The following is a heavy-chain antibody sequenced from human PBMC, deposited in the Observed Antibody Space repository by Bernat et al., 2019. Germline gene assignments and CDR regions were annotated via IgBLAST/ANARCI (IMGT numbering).Heavy chain of an antibody. CDR1: GDSVSSNSAA. Sequence: QVQLQQSGPGLVKPSQTLSLTCVISGDSVSSNSAAWNWIRQSPSRGLEWLGRTYYRSKWYNDYAVSVKSRITINPDTSKNQFSLKLSSVTTADTAVYYCARGGDVHNPFDYWGQGTLVTVSS. J-gene: IGHJ4*02. CDR3: ARGGDVHNPFDY. V-gene: IGHV6-1*01. D-gene: IGHD5-24*01. CDR2: TYYRSKWYN.